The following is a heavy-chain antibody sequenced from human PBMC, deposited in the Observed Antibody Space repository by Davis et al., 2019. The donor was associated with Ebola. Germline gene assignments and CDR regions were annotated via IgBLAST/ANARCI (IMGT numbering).Heavy chain of an antibody. V-gene: IGHV3-74*01. CDR3: ARVFGFQIDF. J-gene: IGHJ4*02. CDR1: GFTFSNYW. CDR2: INPDRGIT. Sequence: GESLKISCAASGFTFSNYWMHWVRQTPGQGLVWVSHINPDRGITTYADSVKGRFTISRDNAKNTLYLQMNSLRAEDTAVYYCARVFGFQIDFWGQGTLVSVSS. D-gene: IGHD2/OR15-2a*01.